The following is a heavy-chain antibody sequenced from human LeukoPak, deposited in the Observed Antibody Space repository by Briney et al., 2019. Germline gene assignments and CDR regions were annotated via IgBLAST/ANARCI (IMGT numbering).Heavy chain of an antibody. CDR2: ISGSGGST. J-gene: IGHJ3*02. CDR1: GFTFSSYA. CDR3: AGEAVVVVPAATGAFDI. V-gene: IGHV3-23*01. Sequence: PGGSLRLSCAASGFTFSSYAMSWVRQAPGKGLEWVSAISGSGGSTYYADSVKGRFTISRDNSKNTLYLQMNSLRAEDTAVYYCAGEAVVVVPAATGAFDIWGQGTMVTVSS. D-gene: IGHD2-2*01.